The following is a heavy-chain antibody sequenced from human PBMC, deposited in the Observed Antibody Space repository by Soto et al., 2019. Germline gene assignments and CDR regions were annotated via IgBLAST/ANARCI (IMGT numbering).Heavy chain of an antibody. CDR3: ATHALATSSPPCFDN. J-gene: IGHJ4*02. Sequence: QVQLVQSGAEVKKPGSSVKVSCQASGGTFSGYALTWVRQAPGQGLEWMGEFVPLFGSTNYAQKFAGRITIIADESTSTGYMELSTLRSEDTAVYYCATHALATSSPPCFDNWGQGTRVTVSS. CDR2: FVPLFGST. V-gene: IGHV1-69*01. CDR1: GGTFSGYA.